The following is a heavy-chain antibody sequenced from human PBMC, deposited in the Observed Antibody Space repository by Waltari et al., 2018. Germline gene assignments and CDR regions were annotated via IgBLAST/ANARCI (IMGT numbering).Heavy chain of an antibody. J-gene: IGHJ5*02. D-gene: IGHD1-1*01. CDR3: TKDLTTAPGNVNWFHP. V-gene: IGHV3-23*01. Sequence: EVQLLESGGGSAQPGKSLRLSCAASGFTFDIYAMRWVRQAPGKGLEWVSSLSGSGGDTYYADSVKGRFTVSRDNSKNKVYLQMNNLRAEDTAVYYCTKDLTTAPGNVNWFHPWGQGTLVTVSS. CDR2: LSGSGGDT. CDR1: GFTFDIYA.